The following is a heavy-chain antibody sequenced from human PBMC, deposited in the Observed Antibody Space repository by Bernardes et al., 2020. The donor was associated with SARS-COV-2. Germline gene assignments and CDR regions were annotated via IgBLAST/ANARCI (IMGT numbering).Heavy chain of an antibody. D-gene: IGHD6-13*01. V-gene: IGHV1-2*04. CDR3: ARESSSWYGNYYYGMDV. J-gene: IGHJ6*02. CDR1: GYTFTGYY. Sequence: ASVEVSCKGSGYTFTGYYMHWVRQAPGQGLEWMGWINPNSGGTNYAQKFQGWVTMTRDTSISTAYMELSRLRSDDTAVYYCARESSSWYGNYYYGMDVWGQGTTVTVSS. CDR2: INPNSGGT.